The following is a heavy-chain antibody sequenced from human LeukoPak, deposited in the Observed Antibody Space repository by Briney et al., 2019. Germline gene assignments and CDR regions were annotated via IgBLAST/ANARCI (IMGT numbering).Heavy chain of an antibody. Sequence: SETLSLTCTVPGGSISSYYWSWIRQPPGKRLEWIGYIYYSGSTNYNPSLKSRVTISVDTSKNQFSLKLSSVTAADTAVYYCARAVEGPTTNYYFDYWGQGTLVTVSS. CDR1: GGSISSYY. CDR3: ARAVEGPTTNYYFDY. V-gene: IGHV4-59*01. CDR2: IYYSGST. D-gene: IGHD1-1*01. J-gene: IGHJ4*02.